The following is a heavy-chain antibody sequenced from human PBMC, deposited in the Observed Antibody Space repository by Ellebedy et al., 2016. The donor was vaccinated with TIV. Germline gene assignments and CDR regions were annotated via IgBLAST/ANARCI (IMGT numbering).Heavy chain of an antibody. J-gene: IGHJ4*02. D-gene: IGHD1-26*01. CDR3: ARDSLKGGSYYPHY. V-gene: IGHV4-39*07. Sequence: SETLSLTCTVSGGSISSGDYYWSWIRQPPGKGLEWIGSINFSGRTYYNPSLKSRLTISIDTSRDQFSLKLNSVTAADTAVYYCARDSLKGGSYYPHYWGQGTLVTVSS. CDR1: GGSISSGDYY. CDR2: INFSGRT.